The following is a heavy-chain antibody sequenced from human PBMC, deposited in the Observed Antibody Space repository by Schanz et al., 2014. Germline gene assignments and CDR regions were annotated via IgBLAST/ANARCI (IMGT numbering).Heavy chain of an antibody. J-gene: IGHJ4*02. D-gene: IGHD4-17*01. CDR3: ARGYGDSPTDF. Sequence: QVQLVQSGAEVKKPGASVKVSCKASGYNITSNDVTWVRQAPGQGLEWMGRIIPSLGLAKYEQKFQDKVTITADTSTTTAYMELSGLRSEDTAVYYCARGYGDSPTDFWGQGTLVTVSS. CDR1: GYNITSND. CDR2: IIPSLGLA. V-gene: IGHV1-69*09.